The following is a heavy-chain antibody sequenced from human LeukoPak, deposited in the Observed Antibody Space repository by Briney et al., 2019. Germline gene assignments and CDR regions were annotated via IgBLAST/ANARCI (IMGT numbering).Heavy chain of an antibody. J-gene: IGHJ3*02. CDR1: GFTFSDHH. CDR3: ARDAFDI. CDR2: IYNGGDTI. Sequence: PGGSLRLSCATSGFTFSDHHMTWIRQAPGKGLETVSYIYNGGDTIYYADSVRGRFTISRDNAESSLYLQMNSLRAEDTAVYYCARDAFDIWGQGTMVTVSS. V-gene: IGHV3-11*04.